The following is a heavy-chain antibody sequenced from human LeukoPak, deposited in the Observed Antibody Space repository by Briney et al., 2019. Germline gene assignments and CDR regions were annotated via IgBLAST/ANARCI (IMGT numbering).Heavy chain of an antibody. CDR1: GFTFSSYA. D-gene: IGHD6-19*01. Sequence: TGGSLRLSCADSGFTFSSYALTWVRQPPGKGLEWVSAIRGSDGSTYYADSVKGRFTISGDNSKNTLYLQMNSLRAEDTAVYYCARLTITSGWYEDYWGQGTLVTVSS. J-gene: IGHJ4*02. CDR2: IRGSDGST. V-gene: IGHV3-23*01. CDR3: ARLTITSGWYEDY.